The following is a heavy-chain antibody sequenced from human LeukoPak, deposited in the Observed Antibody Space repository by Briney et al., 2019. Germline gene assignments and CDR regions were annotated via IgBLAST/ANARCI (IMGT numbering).Heavy chain of an antibody. CDR3: ANSPRMYYFDY. CDR2: IYSGGST. CDR1: GFTVSSNY. J-gene: IGHJ4*02. Sequence: GGSLRLSCAASGFTVSSNYMSWVRQAPGKGLEWVSVIYSGGSTYYADSVKGRFTISRDNSKNTLYLQMNSLRAEDTAVYYCANSPRMYYFDYWGQGTLVTVSS. V-gene: IGHV3-53*01. D-gene: IGHD1-14*01.